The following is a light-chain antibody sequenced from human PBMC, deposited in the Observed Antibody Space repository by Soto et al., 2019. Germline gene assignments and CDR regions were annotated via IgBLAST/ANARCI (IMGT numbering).Light chain of an antibody. J-gene: IGKJ1*01. V-gene: IGKV3-20*01. CDR3: QQYGSSRT. CDR2: GAS. CDR1: QSVSSSY. Sequence: EIVLTQSPGTLSLSPGERATLSCRASQSVSSSYLAWFQQKPGQAPRLLIYGASSRATGIPDRFSGSGSGTDFTLTNSRLEPEDSAVYYCQQYGSSRTFGQGTKVEIK.